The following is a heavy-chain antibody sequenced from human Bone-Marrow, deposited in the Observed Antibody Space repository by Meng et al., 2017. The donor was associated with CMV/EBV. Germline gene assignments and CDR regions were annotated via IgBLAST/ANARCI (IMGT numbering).Heavy chain of an antibody. V-gene: IGHV3-9*03. J-gene: IGHJ4*02. CDR2: ISWNSGSI. CDR3: AKGGDYDSSGYGLDY. D-gene: IGHD3-22*01. Sequence: SLKISCAASGFTFDDYAMHWVRQAPGKGLEWVSGISWNSGSIGYADSVKGRFTISRDNAKNSLYLQMNSLRAEDMALYYCAKGGDYDSSGYGLDYWGQGTLVTVSS. CDR1: GFTFDDYA.